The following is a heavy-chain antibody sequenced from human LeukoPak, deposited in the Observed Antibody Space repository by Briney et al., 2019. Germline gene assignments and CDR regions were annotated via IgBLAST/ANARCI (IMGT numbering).Heavy chain of an antibody. CDR2: ISSSGSTI. CDR3: ARAPGGSYGPTTDFDY. CDR1: GFTFSSYE. J-gene: IGHJ4*02. D-gene: IGHD1-26*01. V-gene: IGHV3-48*03. Sequence: GGSLRLSCAASGFTFSSYEMNWVPQAPGKGPEWVSYISSSGSTIYYADSVKGRFTISRDNAKNSLYLQMNSLRAEDTAVYYCARAPGGSYGPTTDFDYWGQETLVTVSS.